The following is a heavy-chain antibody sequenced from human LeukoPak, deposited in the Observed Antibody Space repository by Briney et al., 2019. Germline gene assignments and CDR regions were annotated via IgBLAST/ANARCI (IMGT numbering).Heavy chain of an antibody. CDR3: ARVSSGSYFGYYYYYMGV. CDR2: INSDGSST. J-gene: IGHJ6*03. Sequence: GGSLRLSCAASGFTFSNYWMHWVRQAPGKGLVWVSRINSDGSSTSYADSVKGRFTISRDNTKNTLYLQMNSLRAEDTAVYYCARVSSGSYFGYYYYYMGVWGKGTTVTVSS. D-gene: IGHD1-26*01. V-gene: IGHV3-74*01. CDR1: GFTFSNYW.